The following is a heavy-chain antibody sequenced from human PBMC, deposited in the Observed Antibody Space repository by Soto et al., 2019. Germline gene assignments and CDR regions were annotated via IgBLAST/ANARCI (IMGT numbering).Heavy chain of an antibody. CDR1: GGSISSSSYY. CDR2: IYYSGST. V-gene: IGHV4-39*01. Sequence: PSETLSLTCTVSGGSISSSSYYWGWIRQPPGKGLEWIGSIYYSGSTYYNPSLKSRVTISVDTSKNQFSLKLSSVTAADTAVYYCARLGGFWSGYSDFDYWGQGTLDTVSS. D-gene: IGHD3-3*01. J-gene: IGHJ4*02. CDR3: ARLGGFWSGYSDFDY.